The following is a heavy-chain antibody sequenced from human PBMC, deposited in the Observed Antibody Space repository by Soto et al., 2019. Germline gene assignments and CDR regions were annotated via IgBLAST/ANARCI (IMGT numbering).Heavy chain of an antibody. D-gene: IGHD3-3*01. CDR3: ERHGRFLNWLDP. CDR2: IYYSGST. V-gene: IGHV4-39*01. Sequence: SETLSLTCTVSGGSISSSSYYWGWIRQPPGKGLEWIGSIYYSGSTYYNPSLKSRVTISVDTSKNQFSLKLSSVTAADTAVYYWERHGRFLNWLDPWGQGSPVTVSS. J-gene: IGHJ5*02. CDR1: GGSISSSSYY.